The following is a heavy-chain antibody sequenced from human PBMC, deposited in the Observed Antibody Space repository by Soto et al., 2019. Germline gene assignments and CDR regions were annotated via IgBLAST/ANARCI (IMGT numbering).Heavy chain of an antibody. CDR2: ISGSGGST. CDR1: GFTFSSYA. J-gene: IGHJ6*02. D-gene: IGHD3-9*01. CDR3: AKDSERAEYYDILNYRSYYGMDV. V-gene: IGHV3-23*01. Sequence: EVQLLESGGGLVQPGGSLRLSCAASGFTFSSYAMSWVRQAPGKGLEWVSAISGSGGSTYYADSVKGRCTISRDNSKNTLQLQVNSQKAEDTAEDYGAKDSERAEYYDILNYRSYYGMDVWGQGTTVTVSS.